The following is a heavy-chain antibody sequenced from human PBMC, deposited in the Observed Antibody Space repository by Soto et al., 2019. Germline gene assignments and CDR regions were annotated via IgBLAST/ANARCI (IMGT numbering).Heavy chain of an antibody. CDR2: IYTSGST. V-gene: IGHV4-4*07. CDR3: ARDGCNSTSCYGMDV. J-gene: IGHJ6*02. D-gene: IGHD2-2*01. Sequence: PSETLSLTCTVSGGSISSYYWSWIRQPAGKGLEWIGRIYTSGSTNYNPSLKSRVTMSVDTYKNQFSLKLSSVTDADTAVYYCARDGCNSTSCYGMDVRGQGTTVTV. CDR1: GGSISSYY.